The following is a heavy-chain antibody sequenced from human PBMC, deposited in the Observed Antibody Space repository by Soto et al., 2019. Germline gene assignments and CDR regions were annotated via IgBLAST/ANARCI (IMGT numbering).Heavy chain of an antibody. V-gene: IGHV4-31*03. J-gene: IGHJ4*02. CDR3: ARFGITMVRRANHQRLFDY. CDR1: GGSISSGGYY. Sequence: SETLSLTCTVSGGSISSGGYYWSWIRQHPGKGLEWIGYIYYSGSTYYNPSLKSRVTISVDTSKNQFSLKPSSVTAADTAVYYCARFGITMVRRANHQRLFDYWGQGTLDTVSS. D-gene: IGHD3-10*01. CDR2: IYYSGST.